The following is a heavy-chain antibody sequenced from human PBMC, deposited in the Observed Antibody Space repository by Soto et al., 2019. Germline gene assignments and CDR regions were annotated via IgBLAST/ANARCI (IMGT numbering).Heavy chain of an antibody. D-gene: IGHD3-10*02. Sequence: QITLKESGPTLVKPTQTLTLTCTFSGFSLSTNGVGVGWIRQPPGKALEWLALIYWDDEKRYSPSLKSRLTITKDTSKNRVVLTMTNMDPVDTATYYCAHSPRITMYDYWGQGTLVTVSS. CDR1: GFSLSTNGVG. J-gene: IGHJ4*02. V-gene: IGHV2-5*02. CDR2: IYWDDEK. CDR3: AHSPRITMYDY.